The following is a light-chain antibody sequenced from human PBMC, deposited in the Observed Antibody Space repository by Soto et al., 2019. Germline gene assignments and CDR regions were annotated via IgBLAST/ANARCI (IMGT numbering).Light chain of an antibody. CDR2: GNS. CDR3: QSYDSSPSYV. Sequence: QSVLTQPPSVSGAPGQRVTISCTGSRTNIGAGYDVHWYQHLPGTAPKLLIYGNSNRPSGVPDRFSGSKSGTSASLAITGLQAEDEADYYCQSYDSSPSYVFGTGTKVTVL. CDR1: RTNIGAGYD. V-gene: IGLV1-40*01. J-gene: IGLJ1*01.